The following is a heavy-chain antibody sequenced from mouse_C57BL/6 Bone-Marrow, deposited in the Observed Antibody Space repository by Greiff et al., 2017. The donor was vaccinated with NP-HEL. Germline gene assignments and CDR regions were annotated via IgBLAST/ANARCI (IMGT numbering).Heavy chain of an antibody. J-gene: IGHJ1*03. Sequence: QVQLQQPGAELVKPGASVKLSCKASGYTFTSYWMHWVKQRPGQGLEWIGMIHPNSGSTNYNEKFKSKATLTVDKSSSTAYMQLSSLTSEDSAVYYWARDGGLRRHWYFDVWGTGTTVTVSS. D-gene: IGHD2-4*01. V-gene: IGHV1-64*01. CDR1: GYTFTSYW. CDR3: ARDGGLRRHWYFDV. CDR2: IHPNSGST.